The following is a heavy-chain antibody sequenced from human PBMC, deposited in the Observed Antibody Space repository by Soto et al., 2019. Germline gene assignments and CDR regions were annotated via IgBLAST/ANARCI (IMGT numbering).Heavy chain of an antibody. Sequence: PSGTLSLTCTVSGGSISSYYWSWIRQPPGKGLEWIGYIYYSGSTNYNPSLKSRVTISVDTSKNQFSLKLSSVTAADTAVYYCARDLLGYCSGGSCSMEWFDPWGQGTLVTVSS. CDR3: ARDLLGYCSGGSCSMEWFDP. D-gene: IGHD2-15*01. CDR2: IYYSGST. V-gene: IGHV4-59*01. J-gene: IGHJ5*02. CDR1: GGSISSYY.